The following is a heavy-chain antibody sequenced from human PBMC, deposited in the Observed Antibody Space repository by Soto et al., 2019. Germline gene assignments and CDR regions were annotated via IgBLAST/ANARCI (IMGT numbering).Heavy chain of an antibody. CDR2: VNPSVGST. Sequence: ASVKVSCKASGYNFISYYLHWVRQAPGQGLEWMGIVNPSVGSTVYAQKFQGRVIMTRDTSTTTLYMELSSLRSDDTAVYYWARGEYNWNGPRFDYWGPGTLVTV. CDR1: GYNFISYY. J-gene: IGHJ4*02. V-gene: IGHV1-46*01. CDR3: ARGEYNWNGPRFDY. D-gene: IGHD1-20*01.